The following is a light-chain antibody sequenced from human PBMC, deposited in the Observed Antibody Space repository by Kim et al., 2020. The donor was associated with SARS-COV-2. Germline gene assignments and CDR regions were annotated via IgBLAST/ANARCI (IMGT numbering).Light chain of an antibody. J-gene: IGLJ3*02. CDR3: QSFDGPNWV. CDR2: EDD. CDR1: SGSIASNY. Sequence: NFMLTQPHSVSESPGKTVIISCTRSSGSIASNYVQWHQQRPGSAPATVIYEDDQRPSGVPDRFSGSIDSFSNSASLSISGLKTEDGADYYCQSFDGPNWVFGGGTKVTVL. V-gene: IGLV6-57*04.